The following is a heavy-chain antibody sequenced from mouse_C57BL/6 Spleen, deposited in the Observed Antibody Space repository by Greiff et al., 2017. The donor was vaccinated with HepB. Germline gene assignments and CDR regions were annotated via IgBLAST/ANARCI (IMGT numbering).Heavy chain of an antibody. Sequence: QVQLQQPGAELVKPGASVKLSCKASGYTFTSYWMHWVKQRPGQGLEWIGMIHPNSGSTNYNEKFKSKATLTVDKSSSTAYMQLSSLTSEDSAVYYCARGGTTVVATSNYAMDYWGQGTSVTVSS. CDR2: IHPNSGST. CDR1: GYTFTSYW. CDR3: ARGGTTVVATSNYAMDY. V-gene: IGHV1-64*01. D-gene: IGHD1-1*01. J-gene: IGHJ4*01.